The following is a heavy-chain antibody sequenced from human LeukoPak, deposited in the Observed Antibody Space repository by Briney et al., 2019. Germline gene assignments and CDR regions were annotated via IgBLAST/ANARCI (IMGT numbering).Heavy chain of an antibody. CDR1: GVTFSSYW. J-gene: IGHJ4*02. Sequence: GGSLRLSCAAAGVTFSSYWMHWVRQAPGKGLVWVSRINSDGSSTTYADSVKGRFTISRDNAKNTLYLQMNSLRAEDTAVYYCASMRWLQSSVDYWGQGILVTVSS. CDR2: INSDGSST. D-gene: IGHD5-24*01. V-gene: IGHV3-74*01. CDR3: ASMRWLQSSVDY.